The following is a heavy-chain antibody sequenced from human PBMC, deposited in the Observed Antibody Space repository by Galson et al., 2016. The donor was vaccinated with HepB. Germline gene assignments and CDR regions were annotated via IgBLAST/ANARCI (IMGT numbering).Heavy chain of an antibody. J-gene: IGHJ4*02. D-gene: IGHD3/OR15-3a*01. CDR2: IYHSGSV. CDR3: ARRLVGGLGQRVKGDYIDY. Sequence: SETLSLTCTVSGDSVTTKYWSWIRQPPGKTLEWIGYIYHSGSVNLSPSLKSRVIMSVDTSKNQFSLKLNSVTAADTAVYCCARRLVGGLGQRVKGDYIDYWGQGILVTVSS. CDR1: GDSVTTKY. V-gene: IGHV4-59*08.